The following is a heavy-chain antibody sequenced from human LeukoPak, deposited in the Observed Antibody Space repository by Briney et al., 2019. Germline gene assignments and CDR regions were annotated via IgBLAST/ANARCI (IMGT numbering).Heavy chain of an antibody. CDR2: IYHGGST. V-gene: IGHV4-38-2*02. Sequence: PSETLSLTCTVSGYSISSGYYWGWIRQSPGKGLEWIGSIYHGGSTYYNPSLRSRVIVSVDTSKNHFSLKMSSVTAADTAVYYCARDLASCAGDCYSDGFDYWGQGALVTVSS. CDR3: ARDLASCAGDCYSDGFDY. CDR1: GYSISSGYY. J-gene: IGHJ4*02. D-gene: IGHD2-21*02.